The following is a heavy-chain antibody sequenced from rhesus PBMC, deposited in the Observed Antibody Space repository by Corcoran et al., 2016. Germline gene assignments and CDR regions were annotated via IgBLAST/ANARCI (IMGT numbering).Heavy chain of an antibody. CDR1: GFTFSNSW. V-gene: IGHV3-30*02. CDR2: IKRKADGKTE. D-gene: IGHD5-36*02. CDR3: TTDRVGNSYSYGFGAFDF. J-gene: IGHJ3*01. Sequence: EVQLVESGAGLVQPGGSLRLSCAASGFTFSNSWMSWVRQAPGKGLEWVARIKRKADGKTEDYSPSVKGRFTISRDDSKNTRYLQMNSLKTEDTAVYYCTTDRVGNSYSYGFGAFDFWGQGLRVTVSS.